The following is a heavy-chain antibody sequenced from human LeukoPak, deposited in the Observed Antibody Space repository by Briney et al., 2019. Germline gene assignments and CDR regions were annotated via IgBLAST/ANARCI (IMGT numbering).Heavy chain of an antibody. CDR1: GYTFNNYD. CDR2: MNPNSGNT. CDR3: VRAMDPLDTFNYQYAMDV. D-gene: IGHD5-24*01. J-gene: IGHJ6*02. Sequence: GASVKVSCKASGYTFNNYDINWVRQARGQGLEWMGWMNPNSGNTGYAQKFQGRFTLTRETFISTAYMELSSLRSDDTAVYYCVRAMDPLDTFNYQYAMDVWGQGTLVTVSS. V-gene: IGHV1-8*01.